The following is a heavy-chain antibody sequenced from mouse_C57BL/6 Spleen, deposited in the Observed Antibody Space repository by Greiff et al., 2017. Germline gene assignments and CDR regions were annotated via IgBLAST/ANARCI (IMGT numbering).Heavy chain of an antibody. Sequence: QVQLQQSGAELVKPGASVKLSCKASGYTFTEYTIHWVKQRSGQGLEWIGWFYPGSGSIKYNEKFKDKATLTADKSSSTVYMELSRLTSEDSAVYFCARHEERHYYGSRSWFAYWGQGTLVTVSA. D-gene: IGHD1-1*01. V-gene: IGHV1-62-2*01. J-gene: IGHJ3*01. CDR2: FYPGSGSI. CDR3: ARHEERHYYGSRSWFAY. CDR1: GYTFTEYT.